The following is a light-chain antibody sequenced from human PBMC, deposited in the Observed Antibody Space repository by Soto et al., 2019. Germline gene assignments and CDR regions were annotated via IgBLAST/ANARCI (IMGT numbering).Light chain of an antibody. J-gene: IGLJ3*02. CDR3: SSSTSSNTLV. CDR2: GVS. V-gene: IGLV2-14*01. CDR1: KNDIGSSDY. Sequence: QSVLTQPASVSASPGQSITITCTGGKNDIGSSDYVSWYQQHPGKAPKLIIYGVSNRPSGTSDRFSGSKSGNTASLTISGLQSDDEADYYCSSSTSSNTLVFGGRTKVTVL.